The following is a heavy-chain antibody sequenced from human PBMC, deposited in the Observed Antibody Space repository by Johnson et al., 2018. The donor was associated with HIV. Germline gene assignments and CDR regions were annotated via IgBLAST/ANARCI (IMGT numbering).Heavy chain of an antibody. CDR3: ARDEGLDYGASLGAFDI. J-gene: IGHJ3*02. CDR2: IKQDGSEK. D-gene: IGHD4-17*01. Sequence: VQLVESGGGLVQPGGSLRLSCAASGFTFSSYWMSWVRQAPGKGLEWVANIKQDGSEKYYVDSVKGRFTISRDNAKNSLYLQMNSLRAEDTALYYCARDEGLDYGASLGAFDIWGQGTMVIVSS. CDR1: GFTFSSYW. V-gene: IGHV3-7*01.